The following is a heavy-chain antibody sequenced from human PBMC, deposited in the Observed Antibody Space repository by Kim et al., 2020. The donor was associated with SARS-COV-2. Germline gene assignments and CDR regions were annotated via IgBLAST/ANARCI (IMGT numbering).Heavy chain of an antibody. J-gene: IGHJ4*02. V-gene: IGHV3-23*01. Sequence: GGSLRLSCAGSGFTFNNYAMTWVRLAPGKGLEWVSVINDKDGEIFYANSVKGRFTISRDNSKNTLFLQMNSLRAEDTAVYYCVKLGSFSSYSYLDSWGQGTLVTVSS. CDR1: GFTFNNYA. CDR3: VKLGSFSSYSYLDS. D-gene: IGHD3-10*01. CDR2: INDKDGEI.